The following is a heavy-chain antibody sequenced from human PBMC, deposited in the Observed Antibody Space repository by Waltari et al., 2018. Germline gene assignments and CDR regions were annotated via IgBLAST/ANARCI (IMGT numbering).Heavy chain of an antibody. Sequence: QVQLQQWGAGLLKPSETLSLTWAVYGGSFSGYYWSWIRQPPGKGLEWIGEINHSGSTNYNPSLKSRVPISVDTSKNQFSLKLSSVTAADTAVYYCARGPTLWFGELYQYNWFDPWGQGTLVTVSS. CDR2: INHSGST. V-gene: IGHV4-34*01. J-gene: IGHJ5*02. CDR1: GGSFSGYY. D-gene: IGHD3-10*01. CDR3: ARGPTLWFGELYQYNWFDP.